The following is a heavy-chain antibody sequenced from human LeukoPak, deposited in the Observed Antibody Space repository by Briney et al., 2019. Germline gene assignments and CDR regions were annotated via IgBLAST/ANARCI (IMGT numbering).Heavy chain of an antibody. CDR2: IYHSGST. Sequence: PSETLSLTCTVSGYSISSGYYWGWIRQPPGKGLEWIGSIYHSGSTYYNPSLKSRVTISVDTSKNQFSLKLSSVTAADTAVYYCARLSVGYCSPWGQGTLVTVSS. CDR3: ARLSVGYCSP. V-gene: IGHV4-38-2*02. CDR1: GYSISSGYY. D-gene: IGHD2-15*01. J-gene: IGHJ5*02.